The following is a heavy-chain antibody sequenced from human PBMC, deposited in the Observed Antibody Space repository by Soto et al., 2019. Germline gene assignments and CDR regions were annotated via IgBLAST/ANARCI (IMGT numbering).Heavy chain of an antibody. J-gene: IGHJ3*02. CDR2: IIPIFGTA. CDR1: GGTFSSYA. D-gene: IGHD3-10*01. V-gene: IGHV1-69*01. CDR3: ATQSVRITMVRGVNQDAFDI. Sequence: QVQLVQSGAEVKKPGSSVKVSCKASGGTFSSYAISWVRQAPGQGLEWMGGIIPIFGTANYAQKFQGRVTITADESTSTAYMELSSLRSEDTAVYYCATQSVRITMVRGVNQDAFDIWGQGTMVTVSS.